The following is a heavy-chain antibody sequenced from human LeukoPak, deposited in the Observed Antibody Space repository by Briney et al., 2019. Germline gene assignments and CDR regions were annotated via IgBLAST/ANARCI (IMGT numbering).Heavy chain of an antibody. CDR3: ARGSGIQLSDFDY. CDR2: INAGNGNT. CDR1: GYTFTSYA. V-gene: IGHV1-3*01. J-gene: IGHJ4*02. D-gene: IGHD5-18*01. Sequence: GASVKVSCKASGYTFTSYAMHWVRQAPGQRLEWMGWINAGNGNTKYSQKFQGRVTMTRNTSISTAYMELSSLRSEDTAVYYCARGSGIQLSDFDYWGQGTLVTVSS.